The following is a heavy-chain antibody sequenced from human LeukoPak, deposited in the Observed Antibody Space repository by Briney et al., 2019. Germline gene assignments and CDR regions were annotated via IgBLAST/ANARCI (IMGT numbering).Heavy chain of an antibody. J-gene: IGHJ4*02. CDR2: INPNSGGT. CDR3: ARVITGTTVGDY. V-gene: IGHV1-2*02. CDR1: GYTFTGYY. Sequence: ASVKVSCKASGYTFTGYYMHWVRQAPGQGLERMGWINPNSGGTNYAQKFQGRVTMTRDTSISTAYMELSRLRSDDTAVYYCARVITGTTVGDYWGQGTLVTVSS. D-gene: IGHD1-7*01.